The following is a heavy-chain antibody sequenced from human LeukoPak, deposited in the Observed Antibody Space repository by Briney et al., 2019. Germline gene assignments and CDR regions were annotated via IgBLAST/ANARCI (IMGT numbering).Heavy chain of an antibody. CDR2: ISGSGGST. V-gene: IGHV3-23*01. J-gene: IGHJ4*02. D-gene: IGHD2/OR15-2a*01. CDR1: GFTFSSNA. CDR3: AKEDGRAYYVLLKYYFDY. Sequence: GGSLRLSCAASGFTFSSNAMPWVRQAPGKGLEWVSAISGSGGSTYYADSVKGRFTISRDNSKNTLYLQMNSLRAEDTAVYYCAKEDGRAYYVLLKYYFDYWGQGTLVTVSS.